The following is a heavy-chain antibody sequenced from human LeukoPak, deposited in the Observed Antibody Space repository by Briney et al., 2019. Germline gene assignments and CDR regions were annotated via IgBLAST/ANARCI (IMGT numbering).Heavy chain of an antibody. V-gene: IGHV3-21*01. J-gene: IGHJ4*02. Sequence: GGSLRLSCAASGFSFSSYSMNWVRQAPGKGLEWVSSISSTSRSSYTFYAESVKGRFTISRDNTKNSLFLQMNSLVAEDTAVYYCARAGSRYCSSTSCYEFWGQGTLVTVSS. D-gene: IGHD2-2*01. CDR1: GFSFSSYS. CDR2: ISSTSRSSYT. CDR3: ARAGSRYCSSTSCYEF.